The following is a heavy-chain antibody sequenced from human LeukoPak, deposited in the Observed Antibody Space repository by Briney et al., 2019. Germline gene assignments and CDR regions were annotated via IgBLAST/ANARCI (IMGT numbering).Heavy chain of an antibody. Sequence: GGSLRLSCAASGFTFSSYWMHWVRQAPGKGLEWVAVISYDGSNKYYADSVKGRFTISRDNSKNTLYLQMNSLRAEDTAVYYCARADCSSTSCYRVDYWGQGTLVTVSS. D-gene: IGHD2-2*02. V-gene: IGHV3-30-3*01. J-gene: IGHJ4*02. CDR1: GFTFSSYW. CDR3: ARADCSSTSCYRVDY. CDR2: ISYDGSNK.